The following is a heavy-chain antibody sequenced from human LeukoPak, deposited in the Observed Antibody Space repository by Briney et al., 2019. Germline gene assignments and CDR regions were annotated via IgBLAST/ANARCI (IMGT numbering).Heavy chain of an antibody. CDR3: AKDSGPLRSLPYYFDY. J-gene: IGHJ4*02. D-gene: IGHD3-10*01. CDR2: ISGNSGTT. CDR1: GFIFSTYV. Sequence: GGSLRLSCAASGFIFSTYVMSWVRQGPGKGLEWVSAISGNSGTTNYADSVKGRFTTSRDNSKNTLYLQMNSLRVEDTAVYYCAKDSGPLRSLPYYFDYWGQGTPVTVSS. V-gene: IGHV3-23*01.